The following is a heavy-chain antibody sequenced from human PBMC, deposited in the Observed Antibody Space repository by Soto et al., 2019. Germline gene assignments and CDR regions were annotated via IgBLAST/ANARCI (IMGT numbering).Heavy chain of an antibody. V-gene: IGHV3-30*18. CDR2: ISYDGSNK. CDR3: AKDSQLGPSYYLYYGMDV. CDR1: GFTFSSYG. D-gene: IGHD6-6*01. J-gene: IGHJ6*02. Sequence: GGSLRLSXAASGFTFSSYGMHWVRQAPGKGLEWVAVISYDGSNKYYADSVKGRFTISRDNSKNTLYLQMNSLRAEGTAVYYCAKDSQLGPSYYLYYGMDVWGQGTTVTVSS.